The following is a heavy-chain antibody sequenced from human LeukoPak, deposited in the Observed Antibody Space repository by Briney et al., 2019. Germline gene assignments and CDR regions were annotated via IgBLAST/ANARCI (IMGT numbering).Heavy chain of an antibody. D-gene: IGHD1-26*01. CDR2: INPNSGGT. V-gene: IGHV1-2*02. J-gene: IGHJ4*02. Sequence: ASVTVSFKTSGYTFTGYYIHWVRQASGQGLEWVAWINPNSGGTKYSQQFQGRVTLTRDTSISTAYMELSRLTSDDTAVYYCARGHSDIWYSLGHWGQGTLVTVSA. CDR1: GYTFTGYY. CDR3: ARGHSDIWYSLGH.